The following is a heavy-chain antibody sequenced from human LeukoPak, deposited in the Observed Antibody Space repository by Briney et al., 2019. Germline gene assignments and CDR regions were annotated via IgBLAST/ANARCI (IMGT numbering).Heavy chain of an antibody. D-gene: IGHD3-10*01. V-gene: IGHV4-34*01. CDR2: INHSGST. CDR3: ASSSYYYGSGSYFY. J-gene: IGHJ4*02. Sequence: PSETLSLTCAVYGGSFSGYYWSWIRQPPGKGLGWIGEINHSGSTNYNPSLKSRVTISVDTSKNQFSLKLSSVTAADTAVYYCASSSYYYGSGSYFYWGQGTLVTVSS. CDR1: GGSFSGYY.